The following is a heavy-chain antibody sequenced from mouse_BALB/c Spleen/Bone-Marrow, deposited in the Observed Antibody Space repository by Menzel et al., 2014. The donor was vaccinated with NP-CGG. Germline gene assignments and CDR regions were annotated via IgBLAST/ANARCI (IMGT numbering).Heavy chain of an antibody. CDR1: GYSITSCYG. Sequence: DVQLQESGPDLVKPSQSLSLTCTVTGYSITSCYGWYWIRQFPGNKLGWMGYNPYSGSTNYNPTFKSRISITRDTSKNQFFLQLKSVTTEATDSYYGAREARTAARFAYWGQGTLVTVSA. CDR3: AREARTAARFAY. D-gene: IGHD1-2*01. CDR2: NPYSGST. V-gene: IGHV3-1*02. J-gene: IGHJ3*01.